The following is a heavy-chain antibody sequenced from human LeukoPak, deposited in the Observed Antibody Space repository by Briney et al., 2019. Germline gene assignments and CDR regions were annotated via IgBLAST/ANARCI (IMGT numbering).Heavy chain of an antibody. Sequence: SGTLSLTCAVSGGSISSSNWWSWVRPPPGKGLEWIGEINHSGSTNYNPSLKSRVTISVDTSKNQFSLKLSSVTAADTAVYYWARDSSGRYYMDVWGKGTTVTVSS. J-gene: IGHJ6*03. V-gene: IGHV4-4*02. CDR3: ARDSSGRYYMDV. CDR2: INHSGST. CDR1: GGSISSSNW. D-gene: IGHD6-19*01.